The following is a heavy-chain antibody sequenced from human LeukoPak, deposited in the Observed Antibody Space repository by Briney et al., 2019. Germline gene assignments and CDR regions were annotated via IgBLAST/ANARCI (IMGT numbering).Heavy chain of an antibody. CDR2: IRYDGSNK. CDR3: AKTSYSNYDFDY. J-gene: IGHJ4*02. Sequence: GGSLRLSCAASGFTFSSYSMNWVRQAPGKGLEWVAFIRYDGSNKYYADSVKGRFTISRDNSKNTLYLQMNSLRAEDTAVYYCAKTSYSNYDFDYWGQGTLVTVS. CDR1: GFTFSSYS. V-gene: IGHV3-30*02. D-gene: IGHD4-11*01.